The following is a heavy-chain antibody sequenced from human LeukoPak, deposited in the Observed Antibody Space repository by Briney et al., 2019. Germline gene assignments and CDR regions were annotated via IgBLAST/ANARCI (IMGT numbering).Heavy chain of an antibody. CDR2: IKQDGSEK. V-gene: IGHV3-7*01. CDR1: GFTFSSYW. J-gene: IGHJ5*02. D-gene: IGHD3-10*01. Sequence: GGSLRLSCAASGFTFSSYWMSWVRQAPGKGLEWVANIKQDGSEKYYVDSVKGRFTISRDNAKNSLYLQMNSLRAEDTAVYYCARVVIRGVILGWFDPWGQGTLVTVSS. CDR3: ARVVIRGVILGWFDP.